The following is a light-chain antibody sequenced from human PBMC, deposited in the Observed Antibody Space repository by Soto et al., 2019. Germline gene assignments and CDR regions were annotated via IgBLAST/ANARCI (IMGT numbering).Light chain of an antibody. Sequence: QSVLTQPASVSGSPGQSIAISCTGTSSDVGAYIYVSWYQHHPGKAPKLILYDVSARPSGVSDRFSGSKSGNTASLTISGLXPEDEADYYCSSYTSSSTEVFGTGTKLTVL. J-gene: IGLJ1*01. CDR2: DVS. V-gene: IGLV2-14*03. CDR3: SSYTSSSTEV. CDR1: SSDVGAYIY.